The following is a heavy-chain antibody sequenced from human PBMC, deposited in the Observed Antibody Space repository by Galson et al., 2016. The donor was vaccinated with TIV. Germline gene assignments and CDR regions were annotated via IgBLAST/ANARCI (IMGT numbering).Heavy chain of an antibody. CDR2: INEDGSEK. Sequence: SLRLSCAASGFTFSSYWMSWVRQAPGKGLEWVANINEDGSEKYYVDSVKGRFTISRDNAKNSLYLQMNSLRAEDTGVFYCGREKDYGGCKSDFWGKGVLVTVSS. D-gene: IGHD4-23*01. CDR1: GFTFSSYW. CDR3: GREKDYGGCKSDF. J-gene: IGHJ4*02. V-gene: IGHV3-7*01.